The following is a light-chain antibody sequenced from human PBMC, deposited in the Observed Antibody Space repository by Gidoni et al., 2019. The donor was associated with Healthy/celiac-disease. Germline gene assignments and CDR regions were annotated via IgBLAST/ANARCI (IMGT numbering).Light chain of an antibody. CDR3: QQSYSTS. CDR1: QSISSY. J-gene: IGKJ3*01. CDR2: AAS. V-gene: IGKV1-39*01. Sequence: DIQMTQSPSSLSASVGDRVTITCRASQSISSYLNWYQQQPGKAPKLLIYAASSLQSGVPSRCSGSGSGTDFTLTSRGLQPEDFATYYCQQSYSTSFGPGTKVDIK.